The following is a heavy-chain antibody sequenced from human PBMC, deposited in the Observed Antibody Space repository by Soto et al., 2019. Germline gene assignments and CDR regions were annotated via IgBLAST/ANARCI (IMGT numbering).Heavy chain of an antibody. CDR3: ARSYYDSSGYESYFDY. CDR1: GGTFSSYA. CDR2: IIPIFGTA. Sequence: VKVSCKASGGTFSSYAISWVRQAPGQGLEWMGGIIPIFGTANYAQKFQGRVTITADKSTSTAYMELSSLRSEDTAVYYCARSYYDSSGYESYFDYWGQGTLVTVSS. J-gene: IGHJ4*02. D-gene: IGHD3-22*01. V-gene: IGHV1-69*06.